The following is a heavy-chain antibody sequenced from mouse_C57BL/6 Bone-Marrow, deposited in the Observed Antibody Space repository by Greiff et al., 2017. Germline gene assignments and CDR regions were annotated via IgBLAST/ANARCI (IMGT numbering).Heavy chain of an antibody. Sequence: EVKLMESGEGLVKPGGSLKLSCAASGFTFSSYAMSWVRQTPEKRLEWVAYISSGGDYIYYADTVKGRFTISRDNARNTLYLQMSSLKSEDTAMYYCTRDYYGSSYVYWYFDVWGTGTTVTVSS. J-gene: IGHJ1*03. CDR2: ISSGGDYI. CDR1: GFTFSSYA. D-gene: IGHD1-1*01. CDR3: TRDYYGSSYVYWYFDV. V-gene: IGHV5-9-1*02.